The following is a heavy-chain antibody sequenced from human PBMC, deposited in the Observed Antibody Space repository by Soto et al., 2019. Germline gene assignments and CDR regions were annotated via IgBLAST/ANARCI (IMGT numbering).Heavy chain of an antibody. V-gene: IGHV4-59*01. CDR3: AKYRRTEAEGFTLDY. J-gene: IGHJ4*02. CDR2: IYYTGST. D-gene: IGHD6-13*01. Sequence: SETLSLTCTVAADSINNYYWSWIRQPPGKRLEWIGYIYYTGSTTYNPSLESRVTMSVDTSKNQFSLKLSSVNAADTAVYYCAKYRRTEAEGFTLDYWGRGTLVTVSS. CDR1: ADSINNYY.